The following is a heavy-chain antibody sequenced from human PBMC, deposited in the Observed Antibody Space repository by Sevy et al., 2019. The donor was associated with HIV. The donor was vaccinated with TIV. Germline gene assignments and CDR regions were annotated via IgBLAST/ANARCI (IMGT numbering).Heavy chain of an antibody. Sequence: SETLSLTCTVSGGSISSGDYYWSWIRQPPGKGLEWLGYIYYSGSTYYNPSLKSRVTISVDTSKNQFSLKLSSVTAADTAVYYCASRVTYYDILTGYYKSGWFDPWGQGTLVTVSS. D-gene: IGHD3-9*01. J-gene: IGHJ5*02. V-gene: IGHV4-30-4*01. CDR1: GGSISSGDYY. CDR3: ASRVTYYDILTGYYKSGWFDP. CDR2: IYYSGST.